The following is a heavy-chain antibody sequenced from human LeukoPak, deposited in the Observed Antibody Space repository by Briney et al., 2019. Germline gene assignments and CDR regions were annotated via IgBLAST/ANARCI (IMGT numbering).Heavy chain of an antibody. J-gene: IGHJ5*02. V-gene: IGHV1-69*13. CDR3: ARVTDNWFDP. Sequence: SVKVSCKASGGTFSSYAISWVRQAPGQGLEWMGGIIPIFGTANYAQKFQGRVTITADESTSTAYMELSSLRSDDTAVYYCARVTDNWFDPWGQGTLVTVSS. CDR1: GGTFSSYA. CDR2: IIPIFGTA.